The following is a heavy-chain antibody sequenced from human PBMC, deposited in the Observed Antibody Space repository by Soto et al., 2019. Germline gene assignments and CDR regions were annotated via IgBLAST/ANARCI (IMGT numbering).Heavy chain of an antibody. J-gene: IGHJ4*02. V-gene: IGHV1-46*01. D-gene: IGHD3-10*01. CDR3: AREPNEHYYFDY. CDR2: IRPNGGRA. Sequence: GASVNVSCKASGYTFTNYYLHWVRQAPGQGLEWLGIIRPNGGRAYYAPRFRGRVTMTSDTSTSTVFMELTSLRSEDTAVYFCAREPNEHYYFDYWGQGTLVTVSS. CDR1: GYTFTNYY.